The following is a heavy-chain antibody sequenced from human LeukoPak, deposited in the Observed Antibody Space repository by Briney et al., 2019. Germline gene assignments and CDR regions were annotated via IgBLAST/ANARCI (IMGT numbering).Heavy chain of an antibody. V-gene: IGHV4-4*02. CDR2: IHHSGST. CDR1: GGSISSSHW. CDR3: AREFVQGSSLPYFDY. J-gene: IGHJ4*02. Sequence: SGTLSLTCTVSGGSISSSHWWGWVRQPPGKGLEWGGEIHHSGSTNSNPSLKSRVTISVDKSKNQFSLRLNSVTAADTAVYYCAREFVQGSSLPYFDYWGQGTLVTVSS. D-gene: IGHD1-26*01.